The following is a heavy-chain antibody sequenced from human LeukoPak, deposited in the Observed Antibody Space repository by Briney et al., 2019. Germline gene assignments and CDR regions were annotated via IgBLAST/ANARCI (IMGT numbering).Heavy chain of an antibody. V-gene: IGHV1-69*05. CDR3: AISPRITIFGVVAYYYYYMDV. Sequence: ASVKVSCKASGGTFSSYAISWVRQAPGQGLEWMGGIIPIFGTANYAQKFQGRVTITTDESTSTAYMELSSLRSEDTAAYYCAISPRITIFGVVAYYYYYMDVWGKGTTVTVSS. J-gene: IGHJ6*03. CDR1: GGTFSSYA. CDR2: IIPIFGTA. D-gene: IGHD3-3*01.